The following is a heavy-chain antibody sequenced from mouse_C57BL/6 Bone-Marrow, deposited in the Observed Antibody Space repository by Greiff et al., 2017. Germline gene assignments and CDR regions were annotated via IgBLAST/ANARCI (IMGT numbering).Heavy chain of an antibody. V-gene: IGHV1-50*01. CDR2: IDPSDSYT. J-gene: IGHJ2*01. Sequence: QVQLQQPGAELVKPGASVKLSCKASGYTFTSYWMQWVKQRPGQGLEWIGEIDPSDSYTNYNQKFKGKATLTVDTSSSTAYMQLSSLTSEDSAVYYCARGYGYDWFDYWGQGTTLTVSS. D-gene: IGHD2-2*01. CDR1: GYTFTSYW. CDR3: ARGYGYDWFDY.